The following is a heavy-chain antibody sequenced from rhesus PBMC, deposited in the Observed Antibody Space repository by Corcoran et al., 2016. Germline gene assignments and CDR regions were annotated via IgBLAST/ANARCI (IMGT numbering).Heavy chain of an antibody. Sequence: QVTLKESGPALVKPTQTLTLTCTFSGFSIRTSGTGVGWIRPPPGKALEWLASIYWNDSKYYSTSLKSRLTISKDTSKNQVVLTMTNMDPVDTATYYCARVDSGYYSSIDYWGQGVLVTVSS. J-gene: IGHJ4*01. CDR3: ARVDSGYYSSIDY. CDR2: IYWNDSK. V-gene: IGHV2-95*01. CDR1: GFSIRTSGTG. D-gene: IGHD3-28*01.